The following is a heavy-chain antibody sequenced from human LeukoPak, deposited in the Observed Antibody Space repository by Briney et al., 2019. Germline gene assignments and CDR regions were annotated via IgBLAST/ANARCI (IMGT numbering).Heavy chain of an antibody. Sequence: PGGSLRLSCAASGFTFSSYWMSWVRQAPGKGLEGVANIKKDGSEKYYVDSVKGGFTISRDNAKNSLYLQMNSLRAEDTAVYYCARDLGVSGSYFFDYWGQGTLVTVSS. D-gene: IGHD1-26*01. CDR1: GFTFSSYW. CDR3: ARDLGVSGSYFFDY. J-gene: IGHJ4*02. V-gene: IGHV3-7*01. CDR2: IKKDGSEK.